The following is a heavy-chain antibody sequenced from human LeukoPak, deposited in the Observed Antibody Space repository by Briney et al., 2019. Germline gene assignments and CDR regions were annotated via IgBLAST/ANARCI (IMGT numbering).Heavy chain of an antibody. V-gene: IGHV5-51*01. J-gene: IGHJ3*02. D-gene: IGHD6-13*01. CDR3: GRIPAAGSLKGSFDI. Sequence: GEGLQISCKGSGWSFTTYWIGWVRPMPGKGREGMGIIYPGDSDNTYSPSFQGQVTISADKSISTAYLQWSSLKASDSAMYYCGRIPAAGSLKGSFDIWGQGTMVTVSS. CDR1: GWSFTTYW. CDR2: IYPGDSDN.